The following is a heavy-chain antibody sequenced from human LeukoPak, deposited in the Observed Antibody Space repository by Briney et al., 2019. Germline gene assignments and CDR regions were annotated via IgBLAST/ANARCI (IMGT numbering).Heavy chain of an antibody. CDR1: GGSISSGSYY. CDR2: IYTSGST. V-gene: IGHV4-61*02. D-gene: IGHD3-22*01. CDR3: ASYSSGYYRSGYFDY. Sequence: SQTLSLTXTVSGGSISSGSYYWSWIGQPAGKGLEWIGRIYTSGSTNYNPSLKSRVTISVDTSKNQFSLKLSSVTAADTAVYYCASYSSGYYRSGYFDYWGQGTLVTVSS. J-gene: IGHJ4*02.